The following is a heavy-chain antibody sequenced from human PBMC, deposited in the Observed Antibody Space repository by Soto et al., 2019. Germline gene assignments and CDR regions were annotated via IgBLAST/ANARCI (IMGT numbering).Heavy chain of an antibody. V-gene: IGHV3-30*18. D-gene: IGHD4-17*01. Sequence: RGSLRLSCAASGFTFSSYVMHWVRQAPGKGLEWVAVISYDGSNKYYADSVKGRFTISRDNSKNTLYLQMNSLRAEDTAVYYCAKGGTTVMDFDYWGQGPLVTVSS. CDR2: ISYDGSNK. CDR1: GFTFSSYV. J-gene: IGHJ4*02. CDR3: AKGGTTVMDFDY.